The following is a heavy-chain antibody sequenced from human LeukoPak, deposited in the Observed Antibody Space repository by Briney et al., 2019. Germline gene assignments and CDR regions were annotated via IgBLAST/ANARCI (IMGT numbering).Heavy chain of an antibody. CDR1: GGTFSSYA. D-gene: IGHD1-26*01. V-gene: IGHV1-69*04. CDR2: IIPILGIA. Sequence: GSSVKVSCTASGGTFSSYAISWVRQAPGQGLEWMGRIIPILGIANYAQKFQGRVTITADKSTSTAYMELSSLRSEDTAVYYCARDHLVGATTSSDYWGQGTLVTVSS. CDR3: ARDHLVGATTSSDY. J-gene: IGHJ4*02.